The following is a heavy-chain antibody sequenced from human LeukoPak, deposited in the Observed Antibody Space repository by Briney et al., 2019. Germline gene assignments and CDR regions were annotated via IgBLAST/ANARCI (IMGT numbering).Heavy chain of an antibody. D-gene: IGHD6-19*01. CDR3: ARHSPSGLDFFVV. Sequence: PSETLCLTCSVSSDSISTYDWGWIRQPAGKGLEWLGQIFTSGSATYNSSLKSRLTMSVDKSKKQVSLKLISVTAADTAIYYCARHSPSGLDFFVVWG. CDR1: SDSISTYD. V-gene: IGHV4-4*07. J-gene: IGHJ6*02. CDR2: IFTSGSA.